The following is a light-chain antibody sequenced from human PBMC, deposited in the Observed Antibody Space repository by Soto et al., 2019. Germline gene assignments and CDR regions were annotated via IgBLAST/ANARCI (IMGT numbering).Light chain of an antibody. CDR2: DAS. J-gene: IGKJ4*01. CDR3: QQYHNLPLT. Sequence: DIQMTQSPSSLSASIGDRVTITCRASQSIYIYLNWYQQKPGKAPKLLIYDASNLETGVPSRFSGSGSGTHFTFAIGSLQPEDVASYYCQQYHNLPLTFAGGTKVDIK. V-gene: IGKV1-33*01. CDR1: QSIYIY.